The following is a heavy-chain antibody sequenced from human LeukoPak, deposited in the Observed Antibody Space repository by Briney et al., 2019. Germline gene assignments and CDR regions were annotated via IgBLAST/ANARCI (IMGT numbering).Heavy chain of an antibody. CDR2: ISISGATT. CDR1: GFTISNYA. J-gene: IGHJ1*01. V-gene: IGHV3-23*01. Sequence: QTGGSLRLSCAASGFTISNYAMSWIRQAPGKGLEWVSAISISGATTYYADSVKGRLTISRDNSKNTMYLEVNSLRAEDTAIYYCAKEYKVGTTTKCFQHWGQGTLVTVSS. D-gene: IGHD1-26*01. CDR3: AKEYKVGTTTKCFQH.